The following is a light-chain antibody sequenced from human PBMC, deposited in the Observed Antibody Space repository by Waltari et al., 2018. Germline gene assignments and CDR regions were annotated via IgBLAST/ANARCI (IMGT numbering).Light chain of an antibody. J-gene: IGKJ1*01. CDR2: GAS. CDR3: QHGGWT. Sequence: EIVMTQSPATLSVSPGERATLSCRASQSVSSNLAWYQQKPGQAPRLLIYGASTRATGIPARFSGSGPGTEFTLTISSLQSEDFAVYYCQHGGWTFGQGTKVEIK. CDR1: QSVSSN. V-gene: IGKV3-15*01.